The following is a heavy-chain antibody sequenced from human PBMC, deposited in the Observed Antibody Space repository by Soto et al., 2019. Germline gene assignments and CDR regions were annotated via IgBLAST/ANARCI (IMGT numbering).Heavy chain of an antibody. D-gene: IGHD2-2*02. Sequence: GASVKVSCKASGYTFTSYGISWVRQAPGQGLEWMGWISAYNDNTNYAQKLQGRVTMTTDTSTSTAYMELRSLRSDDTAVYYCARDHVVPAAIGSYYYYYGMDVWGQGTTVTVSS. J-gene: IGHJ6*02. CDR3: ARDHVVPAAIGSYYYYYGMDV. CDR1: GYTFTSYG. V-gene: IGHV1-18*01. CDR2: ISAYNDNT.